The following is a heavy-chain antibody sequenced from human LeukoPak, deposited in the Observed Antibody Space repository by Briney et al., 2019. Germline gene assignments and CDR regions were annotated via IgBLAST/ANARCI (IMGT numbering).Heavy chain of an antibody. CDR3: RGVGYEAAVDL. D-gene: IGHD6-13*01. Sequence: PGGSLRLSCAASGFMFSTYWMTWVRQAPGKGLEWVANIKPDGSETYYVDSVKGRFTISRVNTKNLLYLQMNSLRGEDAAVYFCRGVGYEAAVDLWRQGTLVTVS. CDR1: GFMFSTYW. J-gene: IGHJ4*02. V-gene: IGHV3-7*01. CDR2: IKPDGSET.